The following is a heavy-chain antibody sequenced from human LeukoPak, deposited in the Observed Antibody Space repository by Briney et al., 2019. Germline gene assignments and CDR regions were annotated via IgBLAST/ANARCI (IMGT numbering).Heavy chain of an antibody. CDR3: ARDALRGATPYFDY. J-gene: IGHJ4*02. D-gene: IGHD3-10*01. Sequence: ASVTVSCKASGYTFTSYGISWVRQAPGQGLEWMGWISAYNGNTNYAQKLQGRVTMTTDTSTSTAYMELRSLRSDDTAVYYCARDALRGATPYFDYWGQGTLVTVSS. CDR1: GYTFTSYG. V-gene: IGHV1-18*01. CDR2: ISAYNGNT.